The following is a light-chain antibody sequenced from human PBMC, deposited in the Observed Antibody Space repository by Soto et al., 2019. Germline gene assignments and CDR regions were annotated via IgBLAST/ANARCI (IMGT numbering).Light chain of an antibody. V-gene: IGKV1-39*01. CDR3: QHTSSPPWT. J-gene: IGKJ1*01. Sequence: DIQMTQSPSSLSASVGDRVTITCRASQSISIYLNWYQQTPGKAPKLLIYGASTLQSGVPSRFSGSGSGTDFPLPISSLQPEDFATYYCQHTSSPPWTFGQGTKVEIK. CDR2: GAS. CDR1: QSISIY.